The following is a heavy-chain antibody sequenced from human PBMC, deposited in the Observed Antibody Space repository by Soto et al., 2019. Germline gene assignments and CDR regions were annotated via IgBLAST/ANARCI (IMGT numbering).Heavy chain of an antibody. CDR1: GFTFSDYD. Sequence: QVQLVESGGDLVKPGGSLRLSCAASGFTFSDYDMTWIRQAPGKGLEWVSSMSRSSTYTNYADSVKGRFTISRDNAKNSLDLQMNSLRVDDTAVYYCARGPHYYTSGSYFRIAMFDPWGQGTLVSVSS. J-gene: IGHJ5*02. D-gene: IGHD3-10*01. CDR2: MSRSSTYT. CDR3: ARGPHYYTSGSYFRIAMFDP. V-gene: IGHV3-11*05.